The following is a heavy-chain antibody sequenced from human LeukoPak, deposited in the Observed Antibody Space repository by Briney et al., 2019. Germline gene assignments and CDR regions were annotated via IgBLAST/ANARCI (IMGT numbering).Heavy chain of an antibody. Sequence: GGSLRLSCAASGFTFSSYSMNWVRQAPGKGLEWVSSISSSSSYIYYADSVEGRFTISRDNAKNSLYLQMNSLRAEDTAVYYCARCYYDSSGYLLHRLFDYWGRGTLVTVSS. CDR2: ISSSSSYI. CDR3: ARCYYDSSGYLLHRLFDY. V-gene: IGHV3-21*01. CDR1: GFTFSSYS. D-gene: IGHD3-22*01. J-gene: IGHJ4*02.